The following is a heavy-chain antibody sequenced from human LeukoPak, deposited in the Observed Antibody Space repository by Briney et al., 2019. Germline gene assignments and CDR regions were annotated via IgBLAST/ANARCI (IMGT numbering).Heavy chain of an antibody. Sequence: GGSLRLSCAPSGFTFSSYGMHWVRQVPGKGLEWVAFIRYDGSNEYYADSVKGRFTISRDNSKNTLYMQMNSLRAEDSAVYYCARDLTYSGWYYFDYWGQGTLVTVSS. V-gene: IGHV3-30*02. D-gene: IGHD6-19*01. CDR1: GFTFSSYG. CDR2: IRYDGSNE. J-gene: IGHJ4*02. CDR3: ARDLTYSGWYYFDY.